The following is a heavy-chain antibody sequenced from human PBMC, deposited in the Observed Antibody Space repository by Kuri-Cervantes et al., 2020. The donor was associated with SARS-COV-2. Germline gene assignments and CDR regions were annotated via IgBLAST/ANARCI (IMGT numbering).Heavy chain of an antibody. CDR2: INPDGSYT. CDR3: VRDGDHWNFDY. D-gene: IGHD1-1*01. J-gene: IGHJ4*02. V-gene: IGHV3-74*01. Sequence: GESLKISCAASGFTFSDYAMNWVRQAPGKGLVWVSRINPDGSYTNNADSVKGRFTLSRDNAKNMLFLQMNSLRAEDTAVYYCVRDGDHWNFDYWGQGTLVTVSS. CDR1: GFTFSDYA.